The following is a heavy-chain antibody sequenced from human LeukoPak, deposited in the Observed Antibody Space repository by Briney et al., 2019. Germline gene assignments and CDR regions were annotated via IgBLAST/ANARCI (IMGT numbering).Heavy chain of an antibody. CDR3: AKDFYYDSSGYKLPSLDG. D-gene: IGHD3-22*01. CDR2: ISWNSGSI. Sequence: GRSLRLSCAASGFTFDDYAMHWVRQAPGKGLEWVSGISWNSGSIGYADSVKSRFTISRDNAKNSLYLQVNSLRAEDTALYYCAKDFYYDSSGYKLPSLDGWGQGTLVTVSS. CDR1: GFTFDDYA. V-gene: IGHV3-9*01. J-gene: IGHJ4*02.